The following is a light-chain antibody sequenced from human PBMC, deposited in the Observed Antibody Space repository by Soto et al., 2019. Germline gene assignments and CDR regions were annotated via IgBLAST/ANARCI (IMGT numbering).Light chain of an antibody. CDR2: DAS. CDR1: QSVNNY. V-gene: IGKV3-11*01. CDR3: QQRSSWPPRVT. Sequence: EIVLTQSPATLSLSPGERATLSCRASQSVNNYLAWYQQKPGQAPRLLIYDASNRATGIPARFSGSGSETDFTLTISSLEPEDFAVYYCQQRSSWPPRVTFGQGTRLEIK. J-gene: IGKJ5*01.